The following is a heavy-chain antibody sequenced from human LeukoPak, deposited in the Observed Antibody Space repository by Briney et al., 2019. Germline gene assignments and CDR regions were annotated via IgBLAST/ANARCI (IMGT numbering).Heavy chain of an antibody. V-gene: IGHV3-30-3*01. CDR3: ARVLVSGESPYAFDI. Sequence: PGGSLRLSCAASGFTFSSYAMHWVRQAQGKGLEWVAVISYDGSNKYYADSVKRRFTISRDNSKNTLYLQMNSLRAEDTAVYYCARVLVSGESPYAFDIWGQGTMVTVSS. CDR1: GFTFSSYA. J-gene: IGHJ3*02. CDR2: ISYDGSNK. D-gene: IGHD3-10*01.